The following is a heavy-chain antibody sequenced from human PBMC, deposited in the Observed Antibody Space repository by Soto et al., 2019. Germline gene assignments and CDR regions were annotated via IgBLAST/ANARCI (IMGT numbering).Heavy chain of an antibody. V-gene: IGHV3-15*07. J-gene: IGHJ5*01. D-gene: IGHD3-3*01. CDR3: PTDQGLEDVLRLLEWSTNWFGP. CDR2: IKSKTDGVKT. CDR1: GFTFSIAR. Sequence: VKLVESGGGLVKPGGSLRLSCAASGFTFSIARMNWVRQAPGKGLEWVGRIKSKTDGVKTDYAAPVKGRFTISRDDSKNTLYLQMNSLKSKVTAVYYCPTDQGLEDVLRLLEWSTNWFGPWGQGTLVT.